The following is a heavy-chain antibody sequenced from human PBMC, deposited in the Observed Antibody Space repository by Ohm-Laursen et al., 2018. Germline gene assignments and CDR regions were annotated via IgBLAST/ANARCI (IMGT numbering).Heavy chain of an antibody. CDR3: ATSEDCGGDCYFNY. Sequence: ASVKVSCKTSGYTFNHYGISWVRQAPGQGLEWMGWISTYDGKTQFGQKFQGRVTMNTDMSTSTAYTELSSLRSEDTAVYYCATSEDCGGDCYFNYWGQGTLVTVSS. CDR2: ISTYDGKT. CDR1: GYTFNHYG. V-gene: IGHV1-18*01. D-gene: IGHD2-21*02. J-gene: IGHJ4*02.